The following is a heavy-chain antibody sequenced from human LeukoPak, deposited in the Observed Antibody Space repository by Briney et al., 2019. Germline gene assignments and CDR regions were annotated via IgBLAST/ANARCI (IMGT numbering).Heavy chain of an antibody. D-gene: IGHD6-6*01. CDR1: GYTFTGYY. CDR3: ARGPLGSSSSGYYYYMDV. J-gene: IGHJ6*03. Sequence: ASVKVSCKASGYTFTGYYMHWVRQAPGQGLEWMGWINPNSGGTNHAQKFQGRVTMTRDTSISTAYMEVSRLRPDDTAVYYCARGPLGSSSSGYYYYMDVWGKGTTVTVSS. CDR2: INPNSGGT. V-gene: IGHV1-2*02.